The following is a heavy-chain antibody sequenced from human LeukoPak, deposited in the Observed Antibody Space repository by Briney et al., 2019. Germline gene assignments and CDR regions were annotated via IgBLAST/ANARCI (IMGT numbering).Heavy chain of an antibody. V-gene: IGHV3-21*01. CDR2: ISSSGSYI. CDR1: GFTFSSYV. D-gene: IGHD4-23*01. J-gene: IGHJ4*02. Sequence: GGPLRLSCAASGFTFSSYVMNWVRQAPGKGLEWVSSISSSGSYIYYADSVRGRFTISRDNAKNSLYLQMDSLRAEDTAVYYCAGGGLEDYGGLSVDYWGQGTLVTVSS. CDR3: AGGGLEDYGGLSVDY.